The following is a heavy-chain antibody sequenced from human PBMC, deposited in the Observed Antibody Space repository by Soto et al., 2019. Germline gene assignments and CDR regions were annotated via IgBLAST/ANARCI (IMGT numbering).Heavy chain of an antibody. V-gene: IGHV1-8*01. CDR3: ARGVDNGVDV. CDR2: MSPNSGAT. Sequence: QVQLVQSGAEVTKPGASAKVSCKASGYTFTSYDINWVRQATGQGLEWMGWMSPNSGATGYAQKFQGRVTMTRDTSISTVYMELSNLRSEDTAIYYCARGVDNGVDVWGQGSTVTVSS. CDR1: GYTFTSYD. D-gene: IGHD2-8*01. J-gene: IGHJ6*02.